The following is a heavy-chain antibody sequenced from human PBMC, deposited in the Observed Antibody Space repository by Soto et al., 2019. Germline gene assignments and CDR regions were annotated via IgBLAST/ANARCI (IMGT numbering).Heavy chain of an antibody. J-gene: IGHJ4*02. Sequence: WSLRLSCAASGFTFSSYAMSWVRQAPGKGLEWVSAISGSGVSTYYADSVKGRFTISRDNSKNTLYLQMNSLRAEDTAVYYCAKSPGMYYYDSSGYYHYDYWGQGTLVTVSS. CDR2: ISGSGVST. CDR3: AKSPGMYYYDSSGYYHYDY. V-gene: IGHV3-23*01. CDR1: GFTFSSYA. D-gene: IGHD3-22*01.